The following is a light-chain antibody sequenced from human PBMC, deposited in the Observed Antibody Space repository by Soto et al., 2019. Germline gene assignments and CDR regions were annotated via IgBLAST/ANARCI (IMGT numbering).Light chain of an antibody. CDR2: ADS. J-gene: IGKJ5*01. CDR3: QQRYKWPIT. V-gene: IGKV3-11*02. CDR1: QSISGY. Sequence: EIVVSLSPATLALSKGERATLSCRASQSISGYLGWYQQKPGQAPRLLIYADSNRATGIPARFSGSGSGRDFTLTISSLEPEDFSVYYCQQRYKWPITFGQGTRLEIK.